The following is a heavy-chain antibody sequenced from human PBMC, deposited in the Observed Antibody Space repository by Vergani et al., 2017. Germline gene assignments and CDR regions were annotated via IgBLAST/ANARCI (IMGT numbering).Heavy chain of an antibody. V-gene: IGHV3-7*01. Sequence: DVHLAESGGGFFQPGGSLRLSCSASGFSFNSYWMSWVRQAPGKGLEWVANIKRDGSEKNYGDSVRGRFTISRDNAKNSVYLQMNSLRGEDTAVYYCASHEYGGDAYGGQGTLVTVSS. CDR2: IKRDGSEK. D-gene: IGHD2/OR15-2a*01. J-gene: IGHJ4*02. CDR3: ASHEYGGDAY. CDR1: GFSFNSYW.